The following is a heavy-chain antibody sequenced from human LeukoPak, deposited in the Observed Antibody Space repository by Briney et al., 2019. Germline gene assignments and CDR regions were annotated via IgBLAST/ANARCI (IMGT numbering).Heavy chain of an antibody. V-gene: IGHV3-23*01. J-gene: IGHJ6*03. CDR3: ARKSRDDFWSGYQLYYYYYYMDV. D-gene: IGHD3-3*01. CDR1: GFTFSSYA. Sequence: GGSLRLSCAASGFTFSSYAMSWVRQAPGKGLEWVSAISGSGGSTYYADSVKDRFTISRDNSKNTLYLQMNSLRAEDTAVYYCARKSRDDFWSGYQLYYYYYYMDVWGKGTTVTVSS. CDR2: ISGSGGST.